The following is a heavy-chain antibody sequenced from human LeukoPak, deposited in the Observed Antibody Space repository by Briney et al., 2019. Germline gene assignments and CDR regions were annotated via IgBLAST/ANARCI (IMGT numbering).Heavy chain of an antibody. D-gene: IGHD3-22*01. CDR2: IYSGGST. CDR1: GFTVSSNY. J-gene: IGHJ6*02. V-gene: IGHV3-66*01. CDR3: ARDYYGRGMDV. Sequence: GGSLRLSCAASGFTVSSNYMSWVRQAPGKGLEWVSVIYSGGSTYYADSVKGRSTISRDNSKNTLYLQMNSLRAEDTAVYYCARDYYGRGMDVWGQGTTVTVSS.